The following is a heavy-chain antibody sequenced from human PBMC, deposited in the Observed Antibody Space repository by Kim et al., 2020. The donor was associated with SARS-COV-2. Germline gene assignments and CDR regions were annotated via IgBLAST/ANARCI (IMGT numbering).Heavy chain of an antibody. V-gene: IGHV1-18*01. CDR3: ARDGVEGLELLPGAGDYYYGMDV. CDR1: GYTFTSYG. J-gene: IGHJ6*02. Sequence: ASVKVSCKASGYTFTSYGISWVRQAPGQGLEWMGWISAYNGNTNYAQKLQGRVTMTTDTSTSTAYMELRSLRSDDTAVYYCARDGVEGLELLPGAGDYYYGMDVWGQGTTVTVSS. D-gene: IGHD1-7*01. CDR2: ISAYNGNT.